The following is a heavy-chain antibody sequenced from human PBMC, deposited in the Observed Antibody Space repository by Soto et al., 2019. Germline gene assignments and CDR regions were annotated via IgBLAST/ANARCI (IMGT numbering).Heavy chain of an antibody. CDR2: ISGSGST. CDR3: ARDQGYTYGYSFDF. J-gene: IGHJ4*01. Sequence: QVQLQESGPGLVKPSQALALTCTVSGVSISSGTYYCSWIRQHPGKGLEWIGYISGSGSTYYSPSLKSRVLMSPDTSVNQFSVRQTSVTAGATAVYYSARDQGYTYGYSFDFWGHGALVTVSS. D-gene: IGHD5-18*01. CDR1: GVSISSGTYY. V-gene: IGHV4-31*03.